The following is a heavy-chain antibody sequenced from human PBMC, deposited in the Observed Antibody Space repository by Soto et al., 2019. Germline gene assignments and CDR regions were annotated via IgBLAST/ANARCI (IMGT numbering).Heavy chain of an antibody. V-gene: IGHV1-46*01. CDR3: ARIPGLYYDFWSGYPEDPQYGMDV. CDR1: GYTFTSCY. CDR2: INPSGGST. J-gene: IGHJ6*02. D-gene: IGHD3-3*01. Sequence: ASVRVSCKSSGYTFTSCYMHWVLQAPGQGLEWMGIINPSGGSTSYAQKFQGRVTMTRDTSTSTVYMELSSLRSEDTAVYYCARIPGLYYDFWSGYPEDPQYGMDVWGQGTTVTVSS.